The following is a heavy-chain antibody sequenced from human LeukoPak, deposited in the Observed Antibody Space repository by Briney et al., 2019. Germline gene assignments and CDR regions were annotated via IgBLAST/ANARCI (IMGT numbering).Heavy chain of an antibody. J-gene: IGHJ4*02. CDR1: GGSISTNIW. D-gene: IGHD2-8*02. CDR2: IYHSGST. Sequence: SGTLSLTCAVSGGSISTNIWWSWVRQPPGRGPEWIGEIYHSGSTNYNPSLKSRVTISVDKSKNQFSLELSSVTAADTAVYYCATTGSRSYFDYWGQGTLVPVSS. V-gene: IGHV4-4*02. CDR3: ATTGSRSYFDY.